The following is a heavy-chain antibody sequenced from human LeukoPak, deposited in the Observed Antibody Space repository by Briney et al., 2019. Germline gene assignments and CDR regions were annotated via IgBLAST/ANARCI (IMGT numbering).Heavy chain of an antibody. CDR2: ISDDGSKN. CDR3: ARDWSAAVYAPLDY. Sequence: GGSLRLSCAASGFTFNTFAMHWVRQAPDKGLEWVAVISDDGSKNYHADSVKGRFTISSDNSDNTLYLQMKSLRHEDTAVYYCARDWSAAVYAPLDYWGQGTLVTVSS. V-gene: IGHV3-30*04. J-gene: IGHJ4*02. CDR1: GFTFNTFA. D-gene: IGHD5/OR15-5a*01.